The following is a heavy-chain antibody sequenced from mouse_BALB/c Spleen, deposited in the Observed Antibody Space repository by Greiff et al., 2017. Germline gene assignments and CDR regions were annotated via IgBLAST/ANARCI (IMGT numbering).Heavy chain of an antibody. Sequence: DVKLQESGPGLVKPSQSLSLTCSVTGYSITSGYYWNWIRQFPGNKLEWMGYISYDGSNNYNPSLKNRISITRDTSKNQFFLKLNSVTTEDTATYYCASLYGAWFAYWGQGTLVTVAA. CDR1: GYSITSGYY. V-gene: IGHV3-6*02. CDR3: ASLYGAWFAY. D-gene: IGHD2-10*02. J-gene: IGHJ3*01. CDR2: ISYDGSN.